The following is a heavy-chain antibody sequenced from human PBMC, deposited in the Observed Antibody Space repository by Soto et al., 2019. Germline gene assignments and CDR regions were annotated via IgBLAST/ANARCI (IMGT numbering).Heavy chain of an antibody. D-gene: IGHD5-18*01. CDR3: ARDGSTSWYSYDYHGMDV. J-gene: IGHJ6*02. Sequence: EVQLVESGGGLVQPGGSLRLSCAASGFTFRTYWLSWVRQVPGKGLEWVANINLDGSEKNYVDSVKGRFTISRDNARNSLSPQMSSLRAEDTALYYWARDGSTSWYSYDYHGMDVWGQGTTVTVSS. CDR2: INLDGSEK. V-gene: IGHV3-7*05. CDR1: GFTFRTYW.